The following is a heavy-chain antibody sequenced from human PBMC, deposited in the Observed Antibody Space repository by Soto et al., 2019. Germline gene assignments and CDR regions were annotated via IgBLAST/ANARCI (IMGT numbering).Heavy chain of an antibody. CDR3: TRVSILYYYDSSGYYYLGYRYYYYYGMDV. J-gene: IGHJ6*02. CDR1: GFTFGDYA. V-gene: IGHV3-49*04. Sequence: PGGSLRLSCTASGFTFGDYAMSWVRQAPGKGLEWVGFIRSKAYGGTTEYAASVKGRFTISRDDSKSIAYLQMNSLKTEDTAVYYCTRVSILYYYDSSGYYYLGYRYYYYYGMDVWGQGTTVTVSS. D-gene: IGHD3-22*01. CDR2: IRSKAYGGTT.